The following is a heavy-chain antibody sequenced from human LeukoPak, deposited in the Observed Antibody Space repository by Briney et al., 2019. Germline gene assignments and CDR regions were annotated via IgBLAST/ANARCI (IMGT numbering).Heavy chain of an antibody. Sequence: SVKVSCKASGGTFSSYAISWVRQAPGRGLEWMGRIIPILGIANYAQKFQGRVTITADKSTSTAYMELSSLRSEDTAVYYCATSSSGSYPYYYYYGMDVWGQGTTVTVSS. CDR2: IIPILGIA. V-gene: IGHV1-69*04. CDR3: ATSSSGSYPYYYYYGMDV. CDR1: GGTFSSYA. J-gene: IGHJ6*02. D-gene: IGHD3-10*01.